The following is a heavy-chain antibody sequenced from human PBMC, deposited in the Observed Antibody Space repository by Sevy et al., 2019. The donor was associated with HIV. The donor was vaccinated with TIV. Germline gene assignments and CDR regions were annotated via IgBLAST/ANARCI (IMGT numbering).Heavy chain of an antibody. V-gene: IGHV3-30-3*01. CDR2: VSSDGSEI. D-gene: IGHD7-27*01. Sequence: GGSLRLSCAVSGFTFSTYAMHWVRQAPGKGLECVAIVSSDGSEINYADSVKGRFTISRDNSRNTLYLQMNSLRTDDTALYYCARDQLGSIDYWGQGTLVTVSS. CDR1: GFTFSTYA. CDR3: ARDQLGSIDY. J-gene: IGHJ4*02.